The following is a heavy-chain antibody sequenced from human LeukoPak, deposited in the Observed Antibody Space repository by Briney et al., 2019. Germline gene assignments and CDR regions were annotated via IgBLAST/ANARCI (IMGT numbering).Heavy chain of an antibody. Sequence: GRSLRLSCAASGFTFDDYATHWVRQAPGKGLEWVSGISYNSDTIAYADSVKGRFTISRDNAKNSLYLQMNSLRAEDTALYYCAKDYCGGDCYSGWYFDLWGRGTLVTVSS. D-gene: IGHD2-21*02. J-gene: IGHJ2*01. V-gene: IGHV3-9*01. CDR3: AKDYCGGDCYSGWYFDL. CDR2: ISYNSDTI. CDR1: GFTFDDYA.